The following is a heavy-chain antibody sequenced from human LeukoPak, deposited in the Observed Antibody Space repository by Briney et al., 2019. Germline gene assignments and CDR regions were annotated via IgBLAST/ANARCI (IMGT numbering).Heavy chain of an antibody. J-gene: IGHJ4*02. CDR3: AREISARITMVRGVDY. CDR1: GYPFTGYY. D-gene: IGHD3-10*01. CDR2: INPHSGGT. V-gene: IGHV1-2*02. Sequence: ASVKVSCKASGYPFTGYYMHWVRQAPGQGLEWMGWINPHSGGTDYAQKFQGRVTMTRDTSISTAYMELSRLISDDTAVYYCAREISARITMVRGVDYWGQGTLVTVSS.